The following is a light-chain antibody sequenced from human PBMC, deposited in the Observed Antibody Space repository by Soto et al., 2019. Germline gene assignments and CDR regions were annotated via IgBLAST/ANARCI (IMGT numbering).Light chain of an antibody. CDR1: QSVSSY. V-gene: IGKV3-15*01. CDR2: GAS. CDR3: QQYNNWPWT. Sequence: ESVFTQSPGSLSLSPGERATLCCRASQSVSSYLAWYQQKPGQAPRLLIYGASTRATGIPGRFSGSGSGTEFTLTFSSLQSEDFAVYYCQQYNNWPWTFGQGTKVDIK. J-gene: IGKJ1*01.